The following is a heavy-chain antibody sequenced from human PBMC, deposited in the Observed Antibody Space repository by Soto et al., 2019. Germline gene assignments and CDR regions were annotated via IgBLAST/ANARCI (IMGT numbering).Heavy chain of an antibody. CDR2: VYSGGAT. V-gene: IGHV3-53*02. CDR3: ARVPGRL. J-gene: IGHJ4*02. D-gene: IGHD2-21*02. CDR1: GFSVSRNY. Sequence: QLVETGGGVIQPGTSLTLSCAASGFSVSRNYMTWVRQAPGKGLEWVSFVYSGGATFYADSVKGRFILSRDDSKNTMYLQMNNLSAEDTAVYYCARVPGRLWGRGTLVTVAS.